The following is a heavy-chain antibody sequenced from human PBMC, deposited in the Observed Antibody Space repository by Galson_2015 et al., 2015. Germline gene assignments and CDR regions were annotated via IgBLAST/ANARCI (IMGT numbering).Heavy chain of an antibody. CDR3: AKDGAIGYGTQKGWYFDL. J-gene: IGHJ2*01. CDR2: ISGSGGTT. CDR1: GFTFSSYA. V-gene: IGHV3-23*01. Sequence: SLRLSCAASGFTFSSYAMNWVRQPPGKGLEWVSGISGSGGTTYYADSVKGRFTISRDNSKNTLYLQMNRLRAEDTAVYYCAKDGAIGYGTQKGWYFDLRGRGTLVTVSS. D-gene: IGHD1-1*01.